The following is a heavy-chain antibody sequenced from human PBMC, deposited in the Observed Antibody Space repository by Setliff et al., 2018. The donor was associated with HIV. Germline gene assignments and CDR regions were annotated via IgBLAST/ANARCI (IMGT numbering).Heavy chain of an antibody. CDR3: ARLSCSSNSCPFDY. D-gene: IGHD2-2*01. V-gene: IGHV4-39*06. Sequence: SETLSLTCSVSDGSMTSGSYYWGWIRQPPGKGLEWIGSVYYSGTTSYNPSLKSRLRMSVDTSKNQFTLKVISMTAADTAVYYCARLSCSSNSCPFDYWVQGTLVTVS. J-gene: IGHJ4*02. CDR1: DGSMTSGSYY. CDR2: VYYSGTT.